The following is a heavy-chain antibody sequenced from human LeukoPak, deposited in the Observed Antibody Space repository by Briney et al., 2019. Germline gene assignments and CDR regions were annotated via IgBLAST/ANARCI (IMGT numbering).Heavy chain of an antibody. CDR1: GGSVSSYY. CDR3: ARRAGSWSGYWYFDL. CDR2: IYSSGST. J-gene: IGHJ2*01. D-gene: IGHD6-13*01. V-gene: IGHV4-59*02. Sequence: SETLSLTCTVPGGSVSSYYWSWIRQPPGTGLEWIGYIYSSGSTNYNPSLKSRVTISVDTSKNQFSLKLSSVTAADTAVYYCARRAGSWSGYWYFDLWGRGTLVTVSS.